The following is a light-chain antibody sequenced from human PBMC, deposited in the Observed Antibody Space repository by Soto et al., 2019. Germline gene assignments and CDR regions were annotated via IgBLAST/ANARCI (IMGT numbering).Light chain of an antibody. J-gene: IGKJ4*01. V-gene: IGKV1-12*01. CDR1: QGISSW. CDR2: AAS. CDR3: LQTNSFPLT. Sequence: DIQMTQSPSSVSVSVGDRVTITCRASQGISSWLAWYQQKPGKAPNLLIYAASTLDSGVPSRFSGSGSGTDFTLTISSLQAEDSATYYCLQTNSFPLTFGGGTKVEIK.